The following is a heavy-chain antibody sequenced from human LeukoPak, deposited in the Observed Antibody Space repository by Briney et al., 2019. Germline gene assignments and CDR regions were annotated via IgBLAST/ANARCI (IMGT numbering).Heavy chain of an antibody. Sequence: SETLSLTCTVSGDSVTGYYWSWVRQSPEKGLESIGFIYYTGITYYNPSLKNRVTISIHTSQNQFSLRLTSVTAADTAVYYCAREKRGPHMVRGVNDAFDIWGQGTMVTVSS. J-gene: IGHJ3*02. CDR3: AREKRGPHMVRGVNDAFDI. V-gene: IGHV4-59*02. CDR1: GDSVTGYY. CDR2: IYYTGIT. D-gene: IGHD3-10*01.